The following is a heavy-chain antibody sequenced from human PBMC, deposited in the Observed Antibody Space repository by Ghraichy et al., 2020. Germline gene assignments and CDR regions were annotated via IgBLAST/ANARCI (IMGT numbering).Heavy chain of an antibody. V-gene: IGHV4-34*01. CDR3: ARERFDGWYYFDY. CDR1: GGSFSGFS. CDR2: INNGGST. Sequence: SQTLSLTCAVYGGSFSGFSWSWIRQPPGKGLEWIGEINNGGSTIYNPSLKSRVSISVDTSKNQSSLKLTSVTAADTAVYYCARERFDGWYYFDYWGQGNLVTVSS. J-gene: IGHJ4*02. D-gene: IGHD6-19*01.